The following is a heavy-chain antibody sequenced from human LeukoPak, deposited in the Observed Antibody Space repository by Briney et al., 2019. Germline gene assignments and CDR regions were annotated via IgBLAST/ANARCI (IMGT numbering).Heavy chain of an antibody. CDR3: ARAHAGRRIDY. D-gene: IGHD2-2*01. Sequence: SETLSLTCTVFGGSVSSGSYYWSWIRQPPGKGLEWIGNNNPSLKSRVTISVDTSKNQFSLELNSVTAADTAVYYCARAHAGRRIDYWGQGTLVTVSS. CDR1: GGSVSSGSYY. V-gene: IGHV4-61*01. J-gene: IGHJ4*02.